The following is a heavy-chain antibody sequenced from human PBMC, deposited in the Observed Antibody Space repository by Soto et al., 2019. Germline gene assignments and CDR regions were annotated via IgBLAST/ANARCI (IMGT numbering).Heavy chain of an antibody. CDR2: IYNSVST. J-gene: IGHJ4*02. CDR3: ASNTSGRYFDY. Sequence: SETLSLTCSVSSFSINSRYYWGWIRQPPGKGLEWIASIYNSVSTHYNPSLKSRATISVDTSHKQFSLRLSSVTAADTAIYYCASNTSGRYFDYWGPGTLVTVSS. D-gene: IGHD6-19*01. V-gene: IGHV4-38-2*02. CDR1: SFSINSRYY.